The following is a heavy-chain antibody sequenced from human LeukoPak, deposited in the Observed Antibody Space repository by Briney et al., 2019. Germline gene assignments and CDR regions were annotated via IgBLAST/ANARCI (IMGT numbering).Heavy chain of an antibody. CDR3: ARGWIQLWSRARPRSWFDP. CDR1: GGSFSGYY. Sequence: SETLSLPCAVYGGSFSGYYWSWIRQPPGKGLEWIGEINHSGSTNYNPSLKSRVTISVDTSKNQFSLKLSSVTAADTAVYYCARGWIQLWSRARPRSWFDPWGQGTLVTVSS. D-gene: IGHD5-18*01. CDR2: INHSGST. J-gene: IGHJ5*02. V-gene: IGHV4-34*01.